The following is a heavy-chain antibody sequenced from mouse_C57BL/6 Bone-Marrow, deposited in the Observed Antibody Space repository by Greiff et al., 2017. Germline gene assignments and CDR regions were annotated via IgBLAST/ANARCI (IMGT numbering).Heavy chain of an antibody. CDR1: GFNIKDYY. J-gene: IGHJ2*01. CDR2: IDPEDGDT. V-gene: IGHV14-1*01. Sequence: VQLQQSGAELVRPGASVKLSCTASGFNIKDYYMHWVKQRPEQGLEWIGRIDPEDGDTEYAPKFQGTATMTADPSSNTAYLQLSSLTSEDTAVYYCTTFIYYYGSSFRYFDYWGQGTTLTVSS. D-gene: IGHD1-1*01. CDR3: TTFIYYYGSSFRYFDY.